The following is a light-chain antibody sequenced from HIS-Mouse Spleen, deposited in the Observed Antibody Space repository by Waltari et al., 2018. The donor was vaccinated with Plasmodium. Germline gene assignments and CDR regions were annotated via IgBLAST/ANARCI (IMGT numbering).Light chain of an antibody. CDR1: SSDVGGSNY. Sequence: QSALTQPASVSGSPGQSITISCTGTSSDVGGSNYVSWSQQHPGKAPKLMIYDVSNRPSGVSNRFSGSKSGNTASLTISGLQAEDEADYYCSSYTSSSTLVFGTGTKVTVL. J-gene: IGLJ1*01. CDR2: DVS. V-gene: IGLV2-14*03. CDR3: SSYTSSSTLV.